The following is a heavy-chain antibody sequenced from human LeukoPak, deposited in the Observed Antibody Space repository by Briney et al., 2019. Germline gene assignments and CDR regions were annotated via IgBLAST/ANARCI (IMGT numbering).Heavy chain of an antibody. Sequence: SVKVSCTASGGTFSSYAISWVRQAPGQGLEWMGGIIPIFGTANYAQKFQGRVTITADESTSTAYMELSSLRSEDPAVYYCARGARSGYYFDYWGQGTLVTVSS. CDR3: ARGARSGYYFDY. CDR2: IIPIFGTA. CDR1: GGTFSSYA. D-gene: IGHD1-14*01. V-gene: IGHV1-69*01. J-gene: IGHJ4*02.